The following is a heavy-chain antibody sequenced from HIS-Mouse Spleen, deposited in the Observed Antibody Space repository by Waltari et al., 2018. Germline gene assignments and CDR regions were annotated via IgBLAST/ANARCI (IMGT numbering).Heavy chain of an antibody. Sequence: QVQLQESGPGLVKPSETLSLTCTVSGGSISSYYWRWIRQPAGKGLGRVGRIYPSGSTNYNPSLKSRVTMSVDTSKNQFSLKLSSVTAADTAVYYCARDFHDFWSGYYGGDKKHDAFDIWGQGTMVTVSS. CDR3: ARDFHDFWSGYYGGDKKHDAFDI. J-gene: IGHJ3*02. CDR1: GGSISSYY. V-gene: IGHV4-4*07. D-gene: IGHD3-3*01. CDR2: IYPSGST.